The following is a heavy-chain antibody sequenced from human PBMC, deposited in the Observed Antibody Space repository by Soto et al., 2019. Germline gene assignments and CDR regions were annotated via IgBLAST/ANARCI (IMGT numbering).Heavy chain of an antibody. CDR1: GGTFSSYT. CDR2: IIPILGIA. CDR3: ASELGYCSSTSCHRGFDY. Sequence: SVKVSCKASGGTFSSYTISWVRQAPGQGLEWMGRIIPILGIANYAQKFQGRVTITADKSTSTAYMELSSLRSEDTAVYYCASELGYCSSTSCHRGFDYWGQGTLVTVSS. J-gene: IGHJ4*02. V-gene: IGHV1-69*02. D-gene: IGHD2-2*01.